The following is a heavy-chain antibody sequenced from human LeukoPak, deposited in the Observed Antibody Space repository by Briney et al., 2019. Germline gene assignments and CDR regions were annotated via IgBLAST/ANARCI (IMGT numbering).Heavy chain of an antibody. CDR2: INPSGGST. CDR3: ARGLSSSWPPFDP. CDR1: GYTFTIYY. Sequence: ASVRVSFKASGYTFTIYYMHWVRQAPGQGLEWMGIINPSGGSTSYAQKFQGRVTITRDTSTSTVYMELSSLRSEDTAVYYCARGLSSSWPPFDPWGQGTLVTVSS. D-gene: IGHD6-13*01. J-gene: IGHJ5*02. V-gene: IGHV1-46*01.